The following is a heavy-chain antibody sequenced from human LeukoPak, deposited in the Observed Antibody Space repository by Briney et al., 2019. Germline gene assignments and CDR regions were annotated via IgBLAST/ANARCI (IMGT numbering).Heavy chain of an antibody. Sequence: GGSLLLSCAASGFPFSNYGIHWVRQAPGKGLEGVAIISYDGTNKYYADSVKGRFTISRDNSKNTLYLQMNSLRAEDTAMYYCAKEEGVMAIAGSPSGYWGQGTLVTVSS. V-gene: IGHV3-30*18. CDR1: GFPFSNYG. CDR3: AKEEGVMAIAGSPSGY. CDR2: ISYDGTNK. J-gene: IGHJ4*02. D-gene: IGHD2-21*01.